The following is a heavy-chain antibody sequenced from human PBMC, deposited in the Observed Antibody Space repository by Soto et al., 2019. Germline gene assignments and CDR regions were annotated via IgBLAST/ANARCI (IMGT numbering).Heavy chain of an antibody. J-gene: IGHJ5*02. V-gene: IGHV1-18*01. D-gene: IGHD6-13*01. CDR2: ISAYNGNT. CDR1: GYTFTSYG. CDR3: ARDRLYSSSWYWFDP. Sequence: GASLKVSCKASGYTFTSYGISWVRHAPGQGLEWMGWISAYNGNTNYAQKLQGRVTMTTDTSTSTAYMELRSLRSDDTAVYYCARDRLYSSSWYWFDPWGQGTLVTVSS.